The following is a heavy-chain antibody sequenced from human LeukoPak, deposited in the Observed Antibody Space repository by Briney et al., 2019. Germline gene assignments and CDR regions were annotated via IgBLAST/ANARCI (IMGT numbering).Heavy chain of an antibody. CDR2: IYSGGNT. CDR1: GFTVSNYG. Sequence: GGSLRLSCEASGFTVSNYGMNWVRQAPGRGLEWVSVIYSGGNTFYADSVKGGFTISRHNSENTLYLQMNSLSADDTAVYYCARLMGSGWFDPWGQGTLVTVFS. D-gene: IGHD1-26*01. J-gene: IGHJ5*02. V-gene: IGHV3-53*04. CDR3: ARLMGSGWFDP.